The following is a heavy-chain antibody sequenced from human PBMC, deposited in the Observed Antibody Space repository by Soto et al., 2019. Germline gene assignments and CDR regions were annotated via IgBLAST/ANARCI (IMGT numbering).Heavy chain of an antibody. D-gene: IGHD3-9*01. CDR2: IYPGDSDT. V-gene: IGHV5-51*01. Sequence: EVQLVQSGAEVKKPGESLKISCKGSGYSFTTYWIGWVRQMPGKGLEWMGIIYPGDSDTRYSPSFQGQVSISVDKTINTAYLHWSSLKASDTAMFCCVIRLAFSEFFDIWGQGTMVSVSS. J-gene: IGHJ3*02. CDR3: VIRLAFSEFFDI. CDR1: GYSFTTYW.